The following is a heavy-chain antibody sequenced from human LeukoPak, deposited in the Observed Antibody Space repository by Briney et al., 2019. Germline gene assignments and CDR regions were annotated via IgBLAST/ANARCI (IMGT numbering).Heavy chain of an antibody. V-gene: IGHV3-23*01. CDR2: ISGSGGST. CDR3: ARPATVTRALDY. D-gene: IGHD4-17*01. J-gene: IGHJ4*02. Sequence: PGGTLRLSCAASGFTFSSYGMSWVRQAPGKGLEWVSAISGSGGSTYYADSVKGRFTISRDNSKNTLYLQMNSLRAEDTAVYYCARPATVTRALDYWGQGTLVTVSS. CDR1: GFTFSSYG.